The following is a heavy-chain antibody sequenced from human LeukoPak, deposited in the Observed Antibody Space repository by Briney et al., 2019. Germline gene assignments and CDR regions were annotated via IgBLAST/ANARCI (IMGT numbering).Heavy chain of an antibody. Sequence: SETLSLTCTVSGGSISSSNYYWSWIRQPPGKGLEWIGEINHSGSTNYNPPLKSRVTISVDTSKNQFSLKLSSVTAADTAVYYCARFAYSSGWYQGFDYWGQGTLVTVSS. CDR2: INHSGST. D-gene: IGHD6-19*01. CDR1: GGSISSSNYY. CDR3: ARFAYSSGWYQGFDY. J-gene: IGHJ4*02. V-gene: IGHV4-39*07.